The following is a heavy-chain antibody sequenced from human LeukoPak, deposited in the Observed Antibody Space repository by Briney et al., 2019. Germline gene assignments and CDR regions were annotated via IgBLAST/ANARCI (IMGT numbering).Heavy chain of an antibody. V-gene: IGHV1-18*01. CDR1: GHTFTSYG. Sequence: ASVKVSCKTSGHTFTSYGISWVRQAPGQGLEWMGWISAYNGDTNSAQSLQGRVTTTTDTSTSTAYMELRSLRSDDTAVYYCARMVGGYSDVHFDHWGQGTLVTVSS. J-gene: IGHJ4*02. CDR3: ARMVGGYSDVHFDH. D-gene: IGHD2-15*01. CDR2: ISAYNGDT.